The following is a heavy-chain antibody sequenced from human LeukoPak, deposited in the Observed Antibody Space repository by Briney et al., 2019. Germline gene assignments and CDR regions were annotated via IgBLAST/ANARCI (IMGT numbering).Heavy chain of an antibody. CDR1: GGSISSYY. CDR2: IYYSGST. V-gene: IGHV4-59*01. Sequence: SETLSLTCTVSGGSISSYYWSWIRQPPGKGLEWIGYIYYSGSTNYNPSLKSRVTISVDTSKNQFSLKLSSVTAADTAVYYCARDSSSSWQGLYDAFDIWGQGTMVTVSS. J-gene: IGHJ3*02. D-gene: IGHD6-13*01. CDR3: ARDSSSSWQGLYDAFDI.